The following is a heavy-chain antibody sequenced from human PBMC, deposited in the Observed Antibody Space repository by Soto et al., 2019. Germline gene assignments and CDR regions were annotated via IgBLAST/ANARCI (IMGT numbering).Heavy chain of an antibody. J-gene: IGHJ6*02. CDR3: ARHSITIFGVVTQGSGMDV. CDR2: IDPSDSYT. CDR1: GYSFTSYW. V-gene: IGHV5-10-1*01. D-gene: IGHD3-3*01. Sequence: VESLKISCKGSGYSFTSYWISWVRQMPGKGLEWMGRIDPSDSYTNYSPSFQGHVTISADKSISTAYLQWSSLKASDTAMYYCARHSITIFGVVTQGSGMDVWGQGTTVTVSS.